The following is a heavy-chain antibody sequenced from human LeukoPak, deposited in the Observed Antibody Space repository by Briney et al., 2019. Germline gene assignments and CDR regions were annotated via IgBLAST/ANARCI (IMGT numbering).Heavy chain of an antibody. CDR3: ARSIVVVPAAFDY. D-gene: IGHD2-2*01. V-gene: IGHV3-7*03. CDR1: GFTFSSYW. J-gene: IGHJ4*02. Sequence: GGSLRLSCAASGFTFSSYWMSWVRQAPEKGLEWVANIKQDGSEKDYVDSVKGRFTISRDNAKNSLYLQMNSLRAEDTAVYYCARSIVVVPAAFDYWGQGTLVTVSS. CDR2: IKQDGSEK.